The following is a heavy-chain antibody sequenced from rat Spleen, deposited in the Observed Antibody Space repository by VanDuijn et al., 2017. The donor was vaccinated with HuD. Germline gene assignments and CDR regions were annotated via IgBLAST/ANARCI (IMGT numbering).Heavy chain of an antibody. CDR3: ARHNSGYGVMDA. CDR2: ISYGDSSGHSST. Sequence: EVQLVESGGGLVQPGRSLKLSCAASGFNFSDYGMAWVRQAPTKGLEWVATISYGDSSGHSSTYYRDSVKGRFTISRDNAKSTLYLQMDSLRSEDTATYYCARHNSGYGVMDAWGQGASVTVSS. CDR1: GFNFSDYG. V-gene: IGHV5-29*01. J-gene: IGHJ4*01. D-gene: IGHD4-3*01.